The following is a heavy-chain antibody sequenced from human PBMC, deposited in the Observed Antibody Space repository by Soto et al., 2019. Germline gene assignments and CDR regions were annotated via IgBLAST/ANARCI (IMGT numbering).Heavy chain of an antibody. CDR1: GFTFSSYA. D-gene: IGHD6-13*01. CDR3: ARDGSQIAATVSWFDP. V-gene: IGHV3-30-3*01. Sequence: PGGSLRLSCAASGFTFSSYAMHWVRQAPGKRLERVAVISYDGSNKYYADSVKGRFTISRDNSKNTLYLQMNSLRAEDTAVYYCARDGSQIAATVSWFDPWGQGTLVTVSS. J-gene: IGHJ5*02. CDR2: ISYDGSNK.